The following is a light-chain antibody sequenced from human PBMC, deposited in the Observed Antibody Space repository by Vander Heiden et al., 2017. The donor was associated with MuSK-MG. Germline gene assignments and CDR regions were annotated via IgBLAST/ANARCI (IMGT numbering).Light chain of an antibody. CDR2: YTSDSDK. CDR1: SGFNVRTYR. J-gene: IGLJ3*02. CDR3: IIWHSSAWV. V-gene: IGLV5-45*03. Sequence: HAVLTQPSSLSASPGASASPPCTWGSGFNVRTYRTYSYQQNPCSPPQYHLRYTSDSDKQHGSDVPCRFSGSKDASANAGILLISGLQAEDEADYYCIIWHSSAWVFGGGTKLTVL.